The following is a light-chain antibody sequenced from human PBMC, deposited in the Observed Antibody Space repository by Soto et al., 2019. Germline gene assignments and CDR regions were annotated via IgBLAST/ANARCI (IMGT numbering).Light chain of an antibody. J-gene: IGKJ4*01. Sequence: EFVVTQSPGTLSLSPGERATLSCRASQTVRNNYLAWYQQKPGQAPRLLIYDASSRATGIPDRFRGGGSGTDFTLTISRLEPEDFAVYSCQQFSSYPLTFGGGTKVEIK. CDR2: DAS. V-gene: IGKV3-20*01. CDR1: QTVRNNY. CDR3: QQFSSYPLT.